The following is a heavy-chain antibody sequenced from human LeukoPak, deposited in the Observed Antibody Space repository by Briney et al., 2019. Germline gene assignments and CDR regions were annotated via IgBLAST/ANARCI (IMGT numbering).Heavy chain of an antibody. Sequence: GASVKVSCKASRYTFTSYHMHWVRQAPGQGLEWMGKINLSGGSTTYAHKYQGRVTMTRDTSTSTVYMELSSLRSEDTAVYYCARDYVDDIPMIKDYWGQGTLVTVSS. D-gene: IGHD2-8*01. CDR1: RYTFTSYH. J-gene: IGHJ4*02. CDR3: ARDYVDDIPMIKDY. CDR2: INLSGGST. V-gene: IGHV1-46*01.